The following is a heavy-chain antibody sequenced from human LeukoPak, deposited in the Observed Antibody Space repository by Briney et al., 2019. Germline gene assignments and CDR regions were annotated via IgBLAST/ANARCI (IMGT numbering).Heavy chain of an antibody. Sequence: PSETLSLTCIVWSDSISCSDYFWRWIRQPPGKGLEWIGSIYYSGKTYYSASLKSRVTMSVDTSKNLFSLRLTTVTGAGSAIFYSSRRRWYGGFDFWGQGTLVTVSS. V-gene: IGHV4-39*01. CDR3: SRRRWYGGFDF. CDR1: SDSISCSDYF. D-gene: IGHD3-10*01. CDR2: IYYSGKT. J-gene: IGHJ4*02.